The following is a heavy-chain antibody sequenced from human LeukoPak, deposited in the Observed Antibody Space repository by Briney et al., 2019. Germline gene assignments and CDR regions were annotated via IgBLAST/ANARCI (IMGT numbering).Heavy chain of an antibody. J-gene: IGHJ4*02. CDR3: ASFSSGVPRRFDY. V-gene: IGHV1-2*02. D-gene: IGHD6-19*01. CDR2: INPNSGGT. Sequence: ASVKVSCKASGYTFTGYYMHWVRQAPGQGLEWMGWINPNSGGTNYVQKFQGRVNMTRDTSISTAYMELSRLRSDDTAVYYCASFSSGVPRRFDYWGQGTLVTVSS. CDR1: GYTFTGYY.